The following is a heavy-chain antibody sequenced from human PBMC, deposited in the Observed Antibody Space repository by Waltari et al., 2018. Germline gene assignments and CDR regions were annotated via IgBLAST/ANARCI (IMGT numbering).Heavy chain of an antibody. Sequence: QVQLVQSGAEVKKPGSSVKVSCKASGGTFSSYAISWVRQAPGQGLEWMGGIIPIFGTANYAQKFQGWVTMTRDTSISTAYMELSRLRSDDTAVYYCAFSRHKGGMDVWGQGTTVTVSS. CDR2: IIPIFGTA. J-gene: IGHJ6*02. V-gene: IGHV1-69*06. CDR3: AFSRHKGGMDV. CDR1: GGTFSSYA.